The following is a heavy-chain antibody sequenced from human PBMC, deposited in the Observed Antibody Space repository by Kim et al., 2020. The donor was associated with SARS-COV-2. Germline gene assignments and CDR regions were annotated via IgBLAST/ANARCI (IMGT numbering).Heavy chain of an antibody. D-gene: IGHD1-1*01. CDR2: ISNTGDST. J-gene: IGHJ4*02. V-gene: IGHV3-64*01. CDR1: GFTFNNYA. CDR3: ARGGVVQLDLIREPHFDY. Sequence: GGSLRLSCAASGFTFNNYAMHWVRQAPGRGLEYVSAISNTGDSTYYANSVKGRFTISRDNSRNTLYLQMGSLRVEDMAVYFCARGGVVQLDLIREPHFDYWGQGTLVTVSS.